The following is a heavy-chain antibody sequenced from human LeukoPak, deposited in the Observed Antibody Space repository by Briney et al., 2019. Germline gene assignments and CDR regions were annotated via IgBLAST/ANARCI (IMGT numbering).Heavy chain of an antibody. CDR3: ARWGSGYFDY. J-gene: IGHJ4*02. V-gene: IGHV3-33*01. D-gene: IGHD3-16*01. CDR2: IYYDGSNK. Sequence: GGSLRLSCAASGSTFSTHGMHWIRQAPGKGLEWVAVIYYDGSNKYYADSVKGRFTISRDNSKNTLYLQMNSLRAEDTAVYYCARWGSGYFDYWGQGTLVTVSS. CDR1: GSTFSTHG.